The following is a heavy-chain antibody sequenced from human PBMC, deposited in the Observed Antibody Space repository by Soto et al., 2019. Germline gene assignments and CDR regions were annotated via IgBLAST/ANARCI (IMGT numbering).Heavy chain of an antibody. CDR1: GYSFTSYW. Sequence: EVQLVQSGAEVKKPGESLRISCKGSGYSFTSYWISWVRQMPGKGLEWMGRIDPSDSYTNYSPSFQGHVTISADKSISTAAVHWGGLKASDTATYYCTRLAMVRGVATSGMDVWGQGTTVTVSS. D-gene: IGHD3-10*01. V-gene: IGHV5-10-1*01. J-gene: IGHJ6*02. CDR2: IDPSDSYT. CDR3: TRLAMVRGVATSGMDV.